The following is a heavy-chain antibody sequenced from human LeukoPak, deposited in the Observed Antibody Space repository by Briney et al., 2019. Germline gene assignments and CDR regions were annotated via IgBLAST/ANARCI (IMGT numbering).Heavy chain of an antibody. V-gene: IGHV3-33*06. J-gene: IGHJ4*02. Sequence: GRSLRLSCAASGFSFSNYGFHWVSQTPGKGLEWVPVIWHDGSHAYYSDSVKGRFTISRDNAKNTVYLQMDSLRVEDTAIYYCAKDNDAYGDSYFDSWGQGTLVTVSS. D-gene: IGHD4-17*01. CDR2: IWHDGSHA. CDR1: GFSFSNYG. CDR3: AKDNDAYGDSYFDS.